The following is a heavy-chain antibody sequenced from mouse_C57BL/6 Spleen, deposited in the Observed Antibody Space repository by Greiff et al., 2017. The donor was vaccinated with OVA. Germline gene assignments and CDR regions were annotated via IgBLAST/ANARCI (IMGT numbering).Heavy chain of an antibody. CDR2: IWWDDDT. Sequence: QVTLKVSGPGILQPSQTLSLTCSFSGFSLSTFGMGVGWIRQPSGKGLEWLAHIWWDDDTYYNSALKSRLTISKDTSKNHVFLKIANVDTADTATYYCARIGYYGSSHEAMDYWGQGTSVTVSS. CDR1: GFSLSTFGMG. CDR3: ARIGYYGSSHEAMDY. J-gene: IGHJ4*01. V-gene: IGHV8-8*01. D-gene: IGHD1-1*01.